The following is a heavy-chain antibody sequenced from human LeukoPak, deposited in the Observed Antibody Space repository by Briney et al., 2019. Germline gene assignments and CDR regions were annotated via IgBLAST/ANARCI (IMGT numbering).Heavy chain of an antibody. Sequence: SETLSLTCAVSGGSISSSTWWTWVRQPPGKGLEWIGEIYHSGSTNYNPSLKSRVTISVDKSNNQFSLKLSSVTAADTAVYYCARGLGNSTNVAGNWFDPWGQGTLVTVSS. J-gene: IGHJ5*02. CDR3: ARGLGNSTNVAGNWFDP. CDR2: IYHSGST. CDR1: GGSISSSTW. V-gene: IGHV4-4*02. D-gene: IGHD1-1*01.